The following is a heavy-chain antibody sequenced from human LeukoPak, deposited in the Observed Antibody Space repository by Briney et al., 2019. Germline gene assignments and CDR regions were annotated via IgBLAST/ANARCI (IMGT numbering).Heavy chain of an antibody. J-gene: IGHJ4*02. Sequence: GRSLRLSCAASGFTFSSYAMHWVRQAPGKGLEWVAVISYDGSNKYYADSVKGRFTISRDNSKNTLYLQMNSLRAEDTAVYYCARDPQWLVRGVFDYWGQGTLVTVSS. D-gene: IGHD6-19*01. V-gene: IGHV3-30*04. CDR2: ISYDGSNK. CDR1: GFTFSSYA. CDR3: ARDPQWLVRGVFDY.